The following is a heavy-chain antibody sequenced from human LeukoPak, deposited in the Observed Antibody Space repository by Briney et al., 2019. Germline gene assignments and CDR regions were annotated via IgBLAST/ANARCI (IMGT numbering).Heavy chain of an antibody. CDR2: IYENGGTT. CDR3: TKDFRIGYSAHFDY. V-gene: IGHV3-23*01. Sequence: GGSLRLSCVGSGFTFRSHAMSWVRQAPEKGLEFVSGIYENGGTTYYADSVKGRFSISRDNSKNTLYLQMDSLRGEDTAVYYCTKDFRIGYSAHFDYWGQGALVTVSS. D-gene: IGHD2-21*01. J-gene: IGHJ4*02. CDR1: GFTFRSHA.